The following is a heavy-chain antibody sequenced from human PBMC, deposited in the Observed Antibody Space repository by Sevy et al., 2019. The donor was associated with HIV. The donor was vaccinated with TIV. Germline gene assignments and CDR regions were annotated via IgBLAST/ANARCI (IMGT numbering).Heavy chain of an antibody. J-gene: IGHJ1*01. CDR1: GFALSNYYA. D-gene: IGHD3-22*01. Sequence: GGSLRLSCAASGFALSNYYAMHWVRQAPGKGLEWVALISYDGSDKYYADSVKGRFTISRDNFKRTVYLQMNSLRGDDTAIYYCAKDPYSSGEYFQKWGQGARVTVSS. CDR2: ISYDGSDK. V-gene: IGHV3-30-3*02. CDR3: AKDPYSSGEYFQK.